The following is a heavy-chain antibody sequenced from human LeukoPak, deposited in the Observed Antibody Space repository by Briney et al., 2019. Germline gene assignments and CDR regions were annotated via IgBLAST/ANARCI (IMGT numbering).Heavy chain of an antibody. V-gene: IGHV4-34*01. CDR3: ARAVPYYDFWSGSSYYMDV. J-gene: IGHJ6*03. D-gene: IGHD3-3*01. CDR1: GGSFSGYY. Sequence: SETLSLTCAVYGGSFSGYYWSWIRQPPGKGLEWIGEINHSGSTNYNPSLKSRVTISVDTSKNQFSLKLSSVTAADTAVYYCARAVPYYDFWSGSSYYMDVWGKGTTVTVSS. CDR2: INHSGST.